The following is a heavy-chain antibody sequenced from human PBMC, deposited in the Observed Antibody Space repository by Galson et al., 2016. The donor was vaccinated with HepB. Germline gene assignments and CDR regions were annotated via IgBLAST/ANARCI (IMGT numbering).Heavy chain of an antibody. Sequence: SLRLSCAASGFTFSSYGMHWVRQAPGKGLEWVAFISYDGSNKKYADSVKGRFTISRDNSKKTLYLQMNSRRAEATAVYYCAKDGRIYCSSASCHDHFHYWGQGTLVTVSS. CDR3: AKDGRIYCSSASCHDHFHY. D-gene: IGHD2-2*01. CDR2: ISYDGSNK. CDR1: GFTFSSYG. V-gene: IGHV3-30*18. J-gene: IGHJ4*02.